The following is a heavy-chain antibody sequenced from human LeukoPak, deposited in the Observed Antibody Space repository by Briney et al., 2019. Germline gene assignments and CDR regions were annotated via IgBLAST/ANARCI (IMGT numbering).Heavy chain of an antibody. CDR3: ARWGDHGTRDAFDI. Sequence: GGPLRLSCAASGFTFSDYYMSWIRQAPGKGLEWVSYISSSGSTIYYADSVKGRFTISRDNAKNSLYLQMNSLRAEDTAVYYCARWGDHGTRDAFDIWGQGTMVTVSS. CDR2: ISSSGSTI. CDR1: GFTFSDYY. J-gene: IGHJ3*02. D-gene: IGHD1-7*01. V-gene: IGHV3-11*04.